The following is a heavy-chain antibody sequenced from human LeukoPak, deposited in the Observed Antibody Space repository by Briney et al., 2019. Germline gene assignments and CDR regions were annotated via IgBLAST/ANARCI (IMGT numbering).Heavy chain of an antibody. CDR2: ISYDGSNK. D-gene: IGHD3-10*01. Sequence: PGGSLRLSCAASGFTFSSYGMHWVRQAPGKGLEWVAVISYDGSNKYYADSVKGRFTISRDNSKNTLYLQMNSLRAEDTAVYYCAKLPAITMVRGVTKDYWGQGTLVTVSS. J-gene: IGHJ4*02. CDR1: GFTFSSYG. CDR3: AKLPAITMVRGVTKDY. V-gene: IGHV3-30*18.